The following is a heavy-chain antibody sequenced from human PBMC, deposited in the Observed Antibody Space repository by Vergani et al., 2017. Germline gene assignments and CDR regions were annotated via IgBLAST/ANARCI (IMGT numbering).Heavy chain of an antibody. J-gene: IGHJ4*02. CDR1: GFTFSSYA. CDR2: ISGSGGST. D-gene: IGHD2-15*01. CDR3: ANTQRIAVVAAITGC. Sequence: EVQLLESGGGLAQPGGSLRLSCAASGFTFSSYAMSWVRQAPGKGLEWVAAISGSGGSTYYADSVKGRFPISRDNSKNTLYLQMNSLRVEDTAVDYCANTQRIAVVAAITGCWGQGTLVTVA. V-gene: IGHV3-23*01.